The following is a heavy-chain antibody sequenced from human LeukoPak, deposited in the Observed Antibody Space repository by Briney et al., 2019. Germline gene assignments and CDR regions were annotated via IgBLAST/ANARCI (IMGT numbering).Heavy chain of an antibody. J-gene: IGHJ4*02. V-gene: IGHV3-21*01. CDR3: ARGSGSYTRPVDC. CDR1: GFTFSSYS. Sequence: GGSLRLSCAASGFTFSSYSMNWVRQAPGKGLEWVSSISSSSSYTFYADSVKGRFTISRGNAKNTVYLQMNSLRAEDTAVYYCARGSGSYTRPVDCWGQGSLVTVSS. CDR2: ISSSSSYT. D-gene: IGHD1-26*01.